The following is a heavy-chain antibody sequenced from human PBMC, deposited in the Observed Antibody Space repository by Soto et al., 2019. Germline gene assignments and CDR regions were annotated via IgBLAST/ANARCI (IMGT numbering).Heavy chain of an antibody. V-gene: IGHV1-18*01. CDR3: ARDVREISGAYYYYGMDV. D-gene: IGHD2-15*01. Sequence: QVQLVQSGAEVEKPGASVKVSCMASGYTFTNYGVSWVRQAPGQGLEWMGWISAHNGNTKSAQKLQGRVTMTTDTSTSTAYMDLRSLRPDDTAVYYCARDVREISGAYYYYGMDVWGQGTTVTVSS. J-gene: IGHJ6*02. CDR2: ISAHNGNT. CDR1: GYTFTNYG.